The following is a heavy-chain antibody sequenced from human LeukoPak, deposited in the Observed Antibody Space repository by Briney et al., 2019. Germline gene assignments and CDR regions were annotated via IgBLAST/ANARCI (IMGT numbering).Heavy chain of an antibody. Sequence: SETLSLTCSVSGVSISTYYWSWIRQPPGKGLEWMGYIHYTGSTNYNPSFKSRVTISVDTSKRQLSLMLRSVTAADTAVYYCARDIYGSGHGWFDVWGQGTLVTVSS. V-gene: IGHV4-59*01. CDR3: ARDIYGSGHGWFDV. CDR1: GVSISTYY. D-gene: IGHD3-10*01. J-gene: IGHJ5*02. CDR2: IHYTGST.